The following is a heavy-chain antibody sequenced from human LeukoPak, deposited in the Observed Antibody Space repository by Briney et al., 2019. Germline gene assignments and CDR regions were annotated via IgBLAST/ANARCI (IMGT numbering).Heavy chain of an antibody. V-gene: IGHV3-23*01. D-gene: IGHD1-26*01. CDR1: GFTFSDYA. Sequence: PGGSLRLSCAASGFTFSDYAMNWVRQAPGKGLEWVSAISGSGISTYYVDSVKGRCTISRDNSNNTLYLQMNSLRAEDTAVYYCATGRGGVGGYSDYWGQGTLVTVSS. CDR2: ISGSGIST. CDR3: ATGRGGVGGYSDY. J-gene: IGHJ4*02.